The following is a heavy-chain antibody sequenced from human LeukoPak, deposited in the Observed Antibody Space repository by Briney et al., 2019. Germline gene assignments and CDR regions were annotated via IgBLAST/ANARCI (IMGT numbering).Heavy chain of an antibody. Sequence: ASVKASCKASGGTFSSYAISWVRQAPGQGLEWMGIINPSGGSTSYAQKFQGRVTMTRDTSTSTVYMELSSLRSEDTAVYYCAREKSEPFRGGDRPDYWGQGTLVTVSS. D-gene: IGHD2-21*02. CDR2: INPSGGST. CDR3: AREKSEPFRGGDRPDY. J-gene: IGHJ4*02. V-gene: IGHV1-46*01. CDR1: GGTFSSYA.